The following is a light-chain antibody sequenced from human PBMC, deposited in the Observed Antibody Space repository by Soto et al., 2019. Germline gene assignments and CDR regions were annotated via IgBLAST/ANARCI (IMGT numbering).Light chain of an antibody. CDR2: EVY. J-gene: IGLJ2*01. CDR1: SSDVGGYNY. V-gene: IGLV2-8*02. CDR3: SAYAGSSTWV. Sequence: QSAPTQPPSASRSPGQSVTFSCTGTSSDVGGYNYVSWYQQYPGKAPKLMIYEVYKRHSGVPDRFSGSKSGNTASLTVSGLQPEDEADYYCSAYAGSSTWVFGGGTKFTVL.